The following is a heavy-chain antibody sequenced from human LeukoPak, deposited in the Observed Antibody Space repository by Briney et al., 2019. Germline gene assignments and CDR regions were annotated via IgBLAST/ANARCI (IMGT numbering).Heavy chain of an antibody. CDR2: IYYSGST. CDR1: GGSISSGGYY. Sequence: PSETLSLTCTVSGGSISSGGYYWSWIRQHPGKGLEWIGYIYYSGSTNYNPSLKSRVTISVDTSKNQFSLKLSSVTAADTAVYYCARGVSTLYYYYYGMDVWGQGTTVTVSS. J-gene: IGHJ6*02. CDR3: ARGVSTLYYYYYGMDV. V-gene: IGHV4-31*03.